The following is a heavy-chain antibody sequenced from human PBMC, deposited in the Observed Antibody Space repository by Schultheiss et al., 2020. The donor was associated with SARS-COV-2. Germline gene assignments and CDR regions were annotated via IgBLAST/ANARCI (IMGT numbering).Heavy chain of an antibody. CDR2: VYYTGST. CDR1: GGSFSGYY. Sequence: SETLSLTCAVYGGSFSGYYWSWIRQPPGKGLEWIGYVYYTGSTKYNPSLKSRVTISIDTSKNQFSLKLSSVTAADTAVYFCARGSRTVVVVAATDFDYWGQGTLVTVSS. D-gene: IGHD2-15*01. J-gene: IGHJ4*02. V-gene: IGHV4-34*11. CDR3: ARGSRTVVVVAATDFDY.